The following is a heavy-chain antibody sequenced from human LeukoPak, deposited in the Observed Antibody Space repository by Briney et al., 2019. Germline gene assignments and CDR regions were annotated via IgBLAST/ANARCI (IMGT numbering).Heavy chain of an antibody. CDR3: ASCYAGDFDY. V-gene: IGHV3-74*01. CDR1: GFTFSSYW. D-gene: IGHD2-2*01. J-gene: IGHJ4*02. Sequence: GGSLRLSCAASGFTFSSYWMHWVRQAPGKGLVWVSRIDSDGSSTNYADSVKGRFTISRDNAKNTLYLQMNRLRAEDTAVYYCASCYAGDFDYWGQGTQVTVSS. CDR2: IDSDGSST.